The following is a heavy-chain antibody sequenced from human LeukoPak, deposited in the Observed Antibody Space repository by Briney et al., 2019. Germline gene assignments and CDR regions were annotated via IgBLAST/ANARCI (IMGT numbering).Heavy chain of an antibody. CDR2: IYSGGST. CDR3: ASSTDYGGNRFDY. V-gene: IGHV3-66*01. Sequence: GGSLRLSCAASGFTVSSNYMSWVRQAPGKGLEWVSVIYSGGSTYYADSVKGRFTISRDNSKNTLYLQMNSLRAEDAAVYYCASSTDYGGNRFDYWGQGTLVTVSS. J-gene: IGHJ4*02. CDR1: GFTVSSNY. D-gene: IGHD4-23*01.